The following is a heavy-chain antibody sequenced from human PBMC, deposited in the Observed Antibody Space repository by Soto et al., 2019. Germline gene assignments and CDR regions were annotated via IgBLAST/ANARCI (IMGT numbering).Heavy chain of an antibody. D-gene: IGHD2-2*01. Sequence: GGALRLSCVASGFTFSSYAMSWVRQAPGKGLEWVSAISGSGGSTYYADSVKGRFTISRDNSKNTLYLQMNSLRAEDTAVYYCAHTIVVVPAAMAGGPAFDIWGQGTMVTVSS. CDR2: ISGSGGST. V-gene: IGHV3-23*01. CDR1: GFTFSSYA. J-gene: IGHJ3*02. CDR3: AHTIVVVPAAMAGGPAFDI.